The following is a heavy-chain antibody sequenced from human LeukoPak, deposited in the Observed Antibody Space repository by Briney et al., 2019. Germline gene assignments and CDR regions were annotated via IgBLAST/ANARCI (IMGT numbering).Heavy chain of an antibody. D-gene: IGHD3/OR15-3a*01. CDR2: INSGGTT. V-gene: IGHV3-53*01. J-gene: IGHJ4*02. CDR1: GFIVSSTY. Sequence: PGWSLRLSCAASGFIVSSTYMNWVRQAPGKGLEWISVINSGGTTYYADSVKGRFTISRDDSNNMLFLQMNSLRAEDTALYYCAKMDSDYYIDFWGQGTLVTVSS. CDR3: AKMDSDYYIDF.